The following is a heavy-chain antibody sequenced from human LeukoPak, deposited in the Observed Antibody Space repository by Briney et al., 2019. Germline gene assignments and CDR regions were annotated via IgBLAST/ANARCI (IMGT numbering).Heavy chain of an antibody. Sequence: PGGSLRLSCAASGFTFSSYWMSWVRQAPGKGPEWVANIKEDGSEKDYVDSVKGRFTISRDNAKNSLYLQMNSLRAEDTAVYYCARDVEYFDRYYYYYMDVWGKGTTVTISS. J-gene: IGHJ6*03. D-gene: IGHD3-9*01. V-gene: IGHV3-7*01. CDR2: IKEDGSEK. CDR1: GFTFSSYW. CDR3: ARDVEYFDRYYYYYMDV.